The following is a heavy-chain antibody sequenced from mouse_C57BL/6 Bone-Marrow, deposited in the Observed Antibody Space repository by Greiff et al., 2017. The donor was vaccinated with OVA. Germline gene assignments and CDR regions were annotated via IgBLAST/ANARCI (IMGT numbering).Heavy chain of an antibody. D-gene: IGHD2-1*01. CDR3: TSYGNFDY. J-gene: IGHJ2*01. Sequence: EVQLQQSGAALVRPGASVKLSCTASGFNINDDYMHWVKQRPEQGLEWIGWIDPENGDTEYASKFQGKATITADTSSNTAYLQLSSLTSEDTDVYYCTSYGNFDYWGQGTTLTVSS. V-gene: IGHV14-4*01. CDR2: IDPENGDT. CDR1: GFNINDDY.